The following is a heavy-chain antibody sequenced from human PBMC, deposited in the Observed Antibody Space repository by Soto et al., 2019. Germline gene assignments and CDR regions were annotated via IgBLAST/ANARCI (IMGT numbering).Heavy chain of an antibody. CDR3: ARAKPVVDATLDYFDY. CDR2: IYYSGST. Sequence: LSLTCTVSGGSISSGDYYWSWIRQPPGKGLEWIGYIYYSGSTYYNPSLKSRVTISVDTSKNQFSLKLSSVTAADTAVYYCARAKPVVDATLDYFDYCGQGTLVTVSS. D-gene: IGHD2-15*01. CDR1: GGSISSGDYY. V-gene: IGHV4-30-4*01. J-gene: IGHJ4*02.